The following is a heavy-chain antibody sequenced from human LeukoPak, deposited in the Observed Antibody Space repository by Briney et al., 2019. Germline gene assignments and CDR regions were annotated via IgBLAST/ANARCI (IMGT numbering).Heavy chain of an antibody. CDR2: ISDSGGGT. D-gene: IGHD3-16*01. CDR3: AKVGVGWVAFEY. CDR1: GFTFSNFA. J-gene: IGHJ4*02. Sequence: PGGSLRLSCAASGFTFSNFAMSWVRQALGKGLQWVSAISDSGGGTFYADSVKGRFTTSRDNSKNTLYLQMNSLRAEDTAVYYCAKVGVGWVAFEYWGQGTLVTVSS. V-gene: IGHV3-23*01.